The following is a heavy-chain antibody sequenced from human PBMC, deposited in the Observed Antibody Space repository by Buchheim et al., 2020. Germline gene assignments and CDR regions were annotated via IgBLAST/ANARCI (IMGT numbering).Heavy chain of an antibody. V-gene: IGHV3-30*18. CDR2: ISYDGSNK. CDR1: GFTFSSYG. Sequence: QVQLVESGGGVVQPGRSLRLSCAASGFTFSSYGMHWVRQAPGKGLEWVAVISYDGSNKYYADSVKGRFTISRDNSKNTLYLQMNSLRAEHTAVYYCAKYRGYSDGHPDYCYYYGMDVWGQGTT. J-gene: IGHJ6*02. CDR3: AKYRGYSDGHPDYCYYYGMDV. D-gene: IGHD5-18*01.